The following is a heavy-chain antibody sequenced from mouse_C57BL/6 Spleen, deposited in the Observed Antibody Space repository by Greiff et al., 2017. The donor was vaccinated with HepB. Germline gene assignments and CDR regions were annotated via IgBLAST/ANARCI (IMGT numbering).Heavy chain of an antibody. CDR3: AREGTTCTGYFDV. V-gene: IGHV1-82*01. J-gene: IGHJ1*03. CDR1: GYAFSSSW. D-gene: IGHD1-1*01. CDR2: IYPGDGDT. Sequence: VQLQQSGPELVKPGASVKISCKASGYAFSSSWMNWVKQRPGKGLEWIGRIYPGDGDTNYNGKFKGKATLTADKSSSTAYMQLSSLTSEDSAVYFGAREGTTCTGYFDVWGTGTTVTVSS.